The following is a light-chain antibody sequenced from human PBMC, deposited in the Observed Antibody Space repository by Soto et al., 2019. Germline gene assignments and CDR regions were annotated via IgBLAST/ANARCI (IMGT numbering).Light chain of an antibody. CDR1: QSSSRW. J-gene: IGKJ2*01. CDR2: DAS. V-gene: IGKV1-5*01. Sequence: DIQMTQSPSTLYASVGDRVTITCRASQSSSRWLAWYQQKPGKAPKLLIYDASNLESGVPSRFSGSGSGTEFTLTISSLQPDDFANYYCQQYNSYPYTFGQGTKVDIK. CDR3: QQYNSYPYT.